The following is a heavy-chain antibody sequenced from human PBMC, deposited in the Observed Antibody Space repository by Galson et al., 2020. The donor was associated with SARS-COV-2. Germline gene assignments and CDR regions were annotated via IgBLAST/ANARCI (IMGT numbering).Heavy chain of an antibody. Sequence: ASVKVSCKASGYTFTSYGISWVRQAPGQGLEWMGWISAYNGNTNYAQKLQGRVTMTTDTSTSTAYMELRSLRSDDTAVYYCAREGLYCSSTSCYFSGKGLYYYYGMDVWGQGTTVTVSS. CDR1: GYTFTSYG. D-gene: IGHD2-2*01. CDR2: ISAYNGNT. J-gene: IGHJ6*02. CDR3: AREGLYCSSTSCYFSGKGLYYYYGMDV. V-gene: IGHV1-18*01.